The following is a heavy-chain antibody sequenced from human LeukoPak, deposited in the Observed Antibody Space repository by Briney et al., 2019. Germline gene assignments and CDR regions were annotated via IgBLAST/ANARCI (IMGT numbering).Heavy chain of an antibody. CDR2: LSYDGNDK. J-gene: IGHJ4*02. D-gene: IGHD6-19*01. Sequence: PGGSLRLSCTASGFTFSNYGMHWVRQAPGKGLEWVVVLSYDGNDKYYANSVKGRFTISRDNSKNTLYVQMNSLRAEDTAVYYCARDPYYSSGWRYYFDYWGQGTLVTVSS. V-gene: IGHV3-30*03. CDR1: GFTFSNYG. CDR3: ARDPYYSSGWRYYFDY.